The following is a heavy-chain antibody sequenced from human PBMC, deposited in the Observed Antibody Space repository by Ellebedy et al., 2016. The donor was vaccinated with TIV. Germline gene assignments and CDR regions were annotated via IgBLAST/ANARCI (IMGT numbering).Heavy chain of an antibody. CDR1: GFTFSSYA. Sequence: GGSLRLSCAASGFTFSSYAVHWVRQAPGKGLEWVAVISYDGSNKYYADSVKGRFTISRDNSKNTLYLQMNSLRAEDTAVYYCARGWTVTTQFNYWGQGTLVTVSS. D-gene: IGHD4-17*01. J-gene: IGHJ4*02. CDR2: ISYDGSNK. CDR3: ARGWTVTTQFNY. V-gene: IGHV3-30-3*01.